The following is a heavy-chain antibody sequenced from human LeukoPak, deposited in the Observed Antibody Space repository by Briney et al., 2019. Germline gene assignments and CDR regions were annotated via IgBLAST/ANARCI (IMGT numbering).Heavy chain of an antibody. J-gene: IGHJ4*02. V-gene: IGHV3-23*01. Sequence: GGSLRLSCAASGFTFSSYAMSWVRQAPGKGLEWVSAISGSGGSTYYADSVKGRFTISRDNSKNTPYLQMNSLRAEDTAVYYCAKDPGDYYDSVLGYFDYWGQGTLVTVSS. D-gene: IGHD3-22*01. CDR2: ISGSGGST. CDR3: AKDPGDYYDSVLGYFDY. CDR1: GFTFSSYA.